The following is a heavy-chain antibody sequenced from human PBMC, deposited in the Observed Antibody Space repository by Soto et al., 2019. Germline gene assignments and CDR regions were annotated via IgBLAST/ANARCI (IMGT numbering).Heavy chain of an antibody. CDR3: ARDQGYDQGWFDH. V-gene: IGHV3-33*01. D-gene: IGHD2-2*01. J-gene: IGHJ5*02. CDR1: GFTFSSYG. CDR2: IWYDGSNK. Sequence: QVQLVESGGGVVQPGRSLRLSCAASGFTFSSYGMHWGRQAPGKGLERVAVIWYDGSNKYYADSVKGRFTISRDNSNKTLLLQMNSLRAEDTAVYYCARDQGYDQGWFDHWGQGTLVTVSS.